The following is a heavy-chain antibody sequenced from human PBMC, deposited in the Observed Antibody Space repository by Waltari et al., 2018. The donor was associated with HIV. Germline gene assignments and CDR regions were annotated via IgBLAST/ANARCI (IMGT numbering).Heavy chain of an antibody. CDR3: ARDIPFEYDFWSGYYTHRGMDV. J-gene: IGHJ6*02. V-gene: IGHV3-53*01. D-gene: IGHD3-3*01. CDR1: GFTVSSNY. CDR2: IYSGGST. Sequence: EVQLVESGGGLIQPGGSLRLSCAASGFTVSSNYMSWVRQAPGKGLEWVSVIYSGGSTYYADSVKGRLTISRDNSKNTLYLQMNSLRAEDTAVDYCARDIPFEYDFWSGYYTHRGMDVWGQGTTVTVSS.